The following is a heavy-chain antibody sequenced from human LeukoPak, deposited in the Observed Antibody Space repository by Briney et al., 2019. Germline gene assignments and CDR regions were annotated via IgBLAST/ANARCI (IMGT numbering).Heavy chain of an antibody. J-gene: IGHJ4*02. CDR3: ARPRRGYCSGGSCAYFDY. CDR1: GSSFTSYW. D-gene: IGHD2-15*01. CDR2: IYPGDSDT. Sequence: GESLQIPCKGAGSSFTSYWIGWGRQMAGKGVGWMGIIYPGDSDTRDSPSFQGQVTISADKSISTAYLQWSSLKASYTAMYYCARPRRGYCSGGSCAYFDYWGQGTLVTVSS. V-gene: IGHV5-51*01.